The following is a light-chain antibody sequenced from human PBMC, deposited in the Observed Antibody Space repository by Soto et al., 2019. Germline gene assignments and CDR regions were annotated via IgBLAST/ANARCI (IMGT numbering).Light chain of an antibody. J-gene: IGKJ5*01. V-gene: IGKV3-11*01. CDR2: DAS. CDR1: QSVSSY. Sequence: EIVLTQSPATLSSSLGEPAKLSSTASQSVSSYLAWYQQKPGQAPRLLIYDASNRATGIPARFSGSGSGTDFTLTISSLEPEDFAVYYCQQRSNWRITFGQGTRLEIK. CDR3: QQRSNWRIT.